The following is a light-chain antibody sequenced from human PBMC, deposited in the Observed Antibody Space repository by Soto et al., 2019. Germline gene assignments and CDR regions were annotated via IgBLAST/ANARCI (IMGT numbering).Light chain of an antibody. Sequence: EILLAQSPATLSLSPGERATLSCTASQDVSLFLAWYQQKPGQAPRLLIHDASNRATGVPARFSGSGSVRDFTLTITSLEPEDFAVYYCQQRSTWLYTFGQGTKLEV. CDR3: QQRSTWLYT. CDR1: QDVSLF. CDR2: DAS. V-gene: IGKV3-11*02. J-gene: IGKJ2*01.